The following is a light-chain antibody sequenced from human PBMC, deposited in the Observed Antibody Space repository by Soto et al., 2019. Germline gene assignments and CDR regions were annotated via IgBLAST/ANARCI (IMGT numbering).Light chain of an antibody. CDR2: AAS. J-gene: IGKJ1*01. CDR3: QQSFTAPQT. CDR1: QTINSY. Sequence: DIPMTQSPSSLSASVGDTVTITCRASQTINSYLNWYQQRPGKAPSLLMYAASSLQSGVPSRFSGSGSGTDFTLTVSGLQLEDFATYYCQQSFTAPQTFGQGTTVQI. V-gene: IGKV1-39*01.